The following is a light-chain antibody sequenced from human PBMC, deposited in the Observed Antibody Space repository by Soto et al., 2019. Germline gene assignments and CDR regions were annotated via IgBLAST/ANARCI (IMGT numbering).Light chain of an antibody. CDR1: SSNLGAGYD. CDR3: QSYDSGLSVV. V-gene: IGLV1-40*01. CDR2: GNN. Sequence: QSVLTQPPSVSGAPGQRVTISCTGSSSNLGAGYDVHWYQLLPGTAPKLLIYGNNNRPSRVPDRFSGSKSGTAASLAIAGLQAEDEANYYCQSYDSGLSVVFGGGTKLTVL. J-gene: IGLJ2*01.